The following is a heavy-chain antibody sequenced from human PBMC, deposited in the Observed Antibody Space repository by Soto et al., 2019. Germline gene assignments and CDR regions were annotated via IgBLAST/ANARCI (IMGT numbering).Heavy chain of an antibody. D-gene: IGHD2-21*02. CDR2: INAGNGNT. Sequence: GASLKVSCKASGYTFTSYAMHWVRQAPGQRLEWMGWINAGNGNTKYSQKFQGRVTITRDTSASTAYMELSSLRSEDTAVYYCARAWVVVTAPDYWGQGTLVTVS. V-gene: IGHV1-3*01. CDR3: ARAWVVVTAPDY. CDR1: GYTFTSYA. J-gene: IGHJ4*02.